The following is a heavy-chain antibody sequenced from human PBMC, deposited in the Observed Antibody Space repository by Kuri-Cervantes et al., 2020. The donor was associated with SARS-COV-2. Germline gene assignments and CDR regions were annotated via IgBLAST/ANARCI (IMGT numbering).Heavy chain of an antibody. J-gene: IGHJ4*02. CDR1: GGSISSHY. D-gene: IGHD3-3*01. Sequence: SETLSLTCTVSGGSISSHYWSWIRQPPGKGLEWIGYIYYSGSTNYYPSLKSRVTISVDTSKNQFSLKLSSVTAADTAVYYCARWNYDFWSGYYYPLIDYWGQGTLVTVSS. CDR3: ARWNYDFWSGYYYPLIDY. V-gene: IGHV4-59*08. CDR2: IYYSGST.